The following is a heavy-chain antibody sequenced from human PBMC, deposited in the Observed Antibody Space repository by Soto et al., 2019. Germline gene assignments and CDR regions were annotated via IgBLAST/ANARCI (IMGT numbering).Heavy chain of an antibody. Sequence: GGSLRLSCAASGFTFSSYGMHWVRQAPGKGLEWVAVISYDGSNKYYADSVKGRFTISRDNSKNTLYLQMNSLRAEDTAVYYCAKDRVYYDSSGYPAPYYYYYGMDVWDQGTTVTVSS. CDR2: ISYDGSNK. CDR3: AKDRVYYDSSGYPAPYYYYYGMDV. D-gene: IGHD3-22*01. V-gene: IGHV3-30*18. J-gene: IGHJ6*02. CDR1: GFTFSSYG.